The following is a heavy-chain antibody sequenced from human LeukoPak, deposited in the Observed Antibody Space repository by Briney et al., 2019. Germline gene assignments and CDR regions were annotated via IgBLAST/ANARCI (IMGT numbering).Heavy chain of an antibody. Sequence: GGSLRLSCAASGFTFSSYSMNWVRQAPGKGLEWVGFIRSKAYGETADYAASVKGRFTISRDDSKAIAYLQMNSLKTEDTAVYHCTRDRGAYNLYDYWGQGTLVTVCS. J-gene: IGHJ4*02. D-gene: IGHD1-1*01. V-gene: IGHV3-49*04. CDR3: TRDRGAYNLYDY. CDR1: GFTFSSYS. CDR2: IRSKAYGETA.